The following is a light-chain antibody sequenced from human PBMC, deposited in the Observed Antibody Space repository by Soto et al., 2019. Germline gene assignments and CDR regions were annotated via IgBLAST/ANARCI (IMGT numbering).Light chain of an antibody. CDR3: QQFNIWPHMLS. Sequence: IVVTQSPATLSVSPGERVTLSCRASQGVGSNLAWYQQRPGQAPRLLIYDASTRATGIPDRFSGSGSGTEFTLTIISLQSEDFAVYYCQQFNIWPHMLSFGGGTKLEMK. CDR2: DAS. V-gene: IGKV3-15*01. J-gene: IGKJ4*01. CDR1: QGVGSN.